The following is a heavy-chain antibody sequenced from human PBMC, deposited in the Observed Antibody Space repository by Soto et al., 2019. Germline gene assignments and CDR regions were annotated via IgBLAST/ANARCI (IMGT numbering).Heavy chain of an antibody. J-gene: IGHJ5*02. CDR2: IYHSGST. CDR1: GGSISSGGYS. CDR3: ARGGDYYDSSGYYYGLNWFDP. D-gene: IGHD3-22*01. V-gene: IGHV4-30-2*01. Sequence: SETLSLTCAVSGGSISSGGYSWSWIRQPPGKGLEWIGYIYHSGSTYYNPSLKSRVTISVDRSKSQFSLKLSSVTAADTAVYYCARGGDYYDSSGYYYGLNWFDPWGQGTLVTVSS.